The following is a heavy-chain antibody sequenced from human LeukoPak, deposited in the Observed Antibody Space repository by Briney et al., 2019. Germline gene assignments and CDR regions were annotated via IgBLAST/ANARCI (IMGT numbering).Heavy chain of an antibody. CDR1: GGSISSGGYY. CDR3: VSPRGFSYGYFDY. V-gene: IGHV4-31*03. Sequence: SQTLSLTCTVSGGSISSGGYYWSWIHQHPGTGLEWIGYIYYSGSTYYNPSLKSRVTISVDTSKNQFSLKLSSVSATDTAVYYCVSPRGFSYGYFDYWGQGALVTVSS. J-gene: IGHJ4*02. D-gene: IGHD5-18*01. CDR2: IYYSGST.